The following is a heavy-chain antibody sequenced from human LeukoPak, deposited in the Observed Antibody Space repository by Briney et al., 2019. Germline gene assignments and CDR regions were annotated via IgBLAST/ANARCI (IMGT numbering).Heavy chain of an antibody. V-gene: IGHV4-34*01. CDR2: INHSGST. J-gene: IGHJ4*02. Sequence: PSETLSLTCAVYGGSFSGYYWSWIRQPPGKGLEWIGEINHSGSTNYNPSLKSRVTISVDTSKNPFSLKLSSVTAADTAVYYCARDIGSGSYPWYFDYWGQGTLVTVSS. D-gene: IGHD1-26*01. CDR1: GGSFSGYY. CDR3: ARDIGSGSYPWYFDY.